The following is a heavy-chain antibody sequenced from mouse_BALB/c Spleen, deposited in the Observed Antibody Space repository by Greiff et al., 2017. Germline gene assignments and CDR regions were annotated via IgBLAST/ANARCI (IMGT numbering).Heavy chain of an antibody. D-gene: IGHD2-1*01. V-gene: IGHV14-3*02. CDR1: GFNIKDTY. Sequence: VQLQQSGAELVKPGASVKLSCTASGFNIKDTYMHWVKQRPEQGLEWIGRIDPANGNTKYDPKFQGKATITADTSSNTAYLQLSSLTSEDTAVYYCARGNYWAWFAYWGQGTLVTVSA. CDR2: IDPANGNT. CDR3: ARGNYWAWFAY. J-gene: IGHJ3*01.